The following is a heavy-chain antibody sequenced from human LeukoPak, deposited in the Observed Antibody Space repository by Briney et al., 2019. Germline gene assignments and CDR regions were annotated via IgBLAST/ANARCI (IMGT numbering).Heavy chain of an antibody. Sequence: ASVKVSCKASGHTFTSYGISWVRQAPGQGLEWMGWMNPNSGNTGYAQKFQGRVTITRNTSISTAYMELSSLRSEDTAVYYCARAYCSSTSCYMLDYWGQGTLVTVSS. CDR2: MNPNSGNT. CDR3: ARAYCSSTSCYMLDY. J-gene: IGHJ4*02. V-gene: IGHV1-8*03. D-gene: IGHD2-2*02. CDR1: GHTFTSYG.